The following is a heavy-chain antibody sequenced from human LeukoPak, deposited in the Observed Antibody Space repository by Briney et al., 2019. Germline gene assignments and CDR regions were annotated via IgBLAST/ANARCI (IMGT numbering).Heavy chain of an antibody. CDR1: GGSISSGGYY. CDR3: ARERNCGGDCYSSWFDL. D-gene: IGHD2-21*02. V-gene: IGHV4-31*03. CDR2: IHYSGST. Sequence: SETLSLTCTVSGGSISSGGYYWSWIRQHPGKGLEWIGNIHYSGSTFYNPSLKSRVTILLDTSKNQFSLKLSSVTAADTAVYYCARERNCGGDCYSSWFDLWGQGTLVTVSS. J-gene: IGHJ5*02.